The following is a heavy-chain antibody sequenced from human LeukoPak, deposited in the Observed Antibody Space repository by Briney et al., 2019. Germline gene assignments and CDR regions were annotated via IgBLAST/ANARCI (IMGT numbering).Heavy chain of an antibody. CDR3: ARGPRCSSTSCYWDYYYYMDV. J-gene: IGHJ6*03. CDR2: MNPNSGNT. V-gene: IGHV1-8*01. D-gene: IGHD2-2*01. CDR1: GYTFTSYD. Sequence: ASVKVSCKASGYTFTSYDINWVRQATGQGLEWMGWMNPNSGNTGYAQEFQGRVTMTRNTSISTAYMELSSLRSEDTAVYYCARGPRCSSTSCYWDYYYYMDVWGKGTTVTVSS.